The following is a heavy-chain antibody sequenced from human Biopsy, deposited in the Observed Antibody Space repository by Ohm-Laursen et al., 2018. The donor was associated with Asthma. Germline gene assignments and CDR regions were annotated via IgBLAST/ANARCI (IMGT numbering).Heavy chain of an antibody. CDR1: GFTFGNFW. D-gene: IGHD3-3*01. CDR3: ASRGGDFWSGYYMDY. J-gene: IGHJ4*02. CDR2: ITGDGSQK. Sequence: GSLRLSCTASGFTFGNFWMSWGRQTPGKGLEWVATITGDGSQKFYVDSVTGRFTISRDNSKNSLYLQMNSLRAEDTAVYYCASRGGDFWSGYYMDYWGQGTLVTVSS. V-gene: IGHV3-7*01.